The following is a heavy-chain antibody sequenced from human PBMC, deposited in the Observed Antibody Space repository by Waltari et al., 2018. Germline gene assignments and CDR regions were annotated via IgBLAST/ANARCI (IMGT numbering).Heavy chain of an antibody. CDR2: MNPHRGNT. J-gene: IGHJ5*02. CDR1: GYTFTSYD. V-gene: IGHV1-8*03. CDR3: ARARYGDYVGWFDP. D-gene: IGHD4-17*01. Sequence: QVQLVQSGAEVKKPGASVKVSCKASGYTFTSYDINWVRQATGQGLEGMGWMNPHRGNTGYAQKCQGIVTITRNTSISTAYMELSSLRSEDTAVYYCARARYGDYVGWFDPWGQGTLVTVSS.